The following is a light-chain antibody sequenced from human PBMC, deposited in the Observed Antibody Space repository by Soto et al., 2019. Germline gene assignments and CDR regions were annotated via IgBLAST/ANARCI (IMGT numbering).Light chain of an antibody. CDR1: QNIYSN. V-gene: IGKV3-15*01. J-gene: IGKJ1*01. CDR2: RAS. CDR3: QQYHNLWS. Sequence: EIVLTQSPGTLSLSPGERATLSCRASQNIYSNLGWYQQRPGQAPRLIIYRASARPTGIPARFSGSGSGTEFTLTISSLQSEDFATYYCQQYHNLWSFGRGTKVDIK.